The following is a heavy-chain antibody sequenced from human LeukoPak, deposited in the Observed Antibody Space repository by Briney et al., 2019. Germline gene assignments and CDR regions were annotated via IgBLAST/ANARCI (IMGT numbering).Heavy chain of an antibody. J-gene: IGHJ6*03. CDR2: IKSKTDGGTT. CDR3: TTYYDFWSGYYNLLGYYYYYMDV. Sequence: GGSLRLSCAASGFTFSNAWMSWVRQAPGKGLEWVGRIKSKTDGGTTDYAAPVKGRFTISRDDSKNTLYLQMNSLKTEDTAVYYCTTYYDFWSGYYNLLGYYYYYMDVWGKGTTVTVSS. D-gene: IGHD3-3*01. V-gene: IGHV3-15*01. CDR1: GFTFSNAW.